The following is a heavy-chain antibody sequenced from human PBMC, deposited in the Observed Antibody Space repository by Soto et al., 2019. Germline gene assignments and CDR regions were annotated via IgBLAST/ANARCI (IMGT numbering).Heavy chain of an antibody. CDR1: GYTFSNYG. CDR3: AKTFGYSYAIDY. D-gene: IGHD5-18*01. Sequence: ASVKVSCKTSGYTFSNYGINWVRQAPGQGLEWMGIINPSGGSTNYAQKLQGRVTMTTDTSTSTAYMELRSLRSDDTAVYYCAKTFGYSYAIDYWGQGTLVTVS. J-gene: IGHJ4*02. V-gene: IGHV1-18*01. CDR2: INPSGGST.